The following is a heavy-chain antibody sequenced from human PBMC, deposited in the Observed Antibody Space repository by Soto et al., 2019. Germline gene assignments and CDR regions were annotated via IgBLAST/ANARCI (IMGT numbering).Heavy chain of an antibody. J-gene: IGHJ6*02. CDR2: IYSIGNT. CDR1: GASIRSSAY. Sequence: PLEILSLTCTVSGASIRSSAYWGWIRQPPGKGLEWIGSIYSIGNTYYNPSLKSGVTISADTSKNQFSLNLISVTAADTAVYYCRRSSRYSTDVWGQGITVTVSS. CDR3: RRSSRYSTDV. V-gene: IGHV4-39*01. D-gene: IGHD6-19*01.